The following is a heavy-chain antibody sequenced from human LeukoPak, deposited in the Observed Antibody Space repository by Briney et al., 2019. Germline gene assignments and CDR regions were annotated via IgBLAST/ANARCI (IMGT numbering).Heavy chain of an antibody. Sequence: GGSLRLSCAVSGFIVSSNYMSWARQAPGKGLEWVSVVYNSGNTFYADSVKGRFTISRDNSKNTLYLQMNSLRAEDTAVYYCARSPAPIWGSGRYEMNDWGQGTLVTVSS. V-gene: IGHV3-66*01. J-gene: IGHJ4*02. D-gene: IGHD6-19*01. CDR2: VYNSGNT. CDR3: ARSPAPIWGSGRYEMND. CDR1: GFIVSSNY.